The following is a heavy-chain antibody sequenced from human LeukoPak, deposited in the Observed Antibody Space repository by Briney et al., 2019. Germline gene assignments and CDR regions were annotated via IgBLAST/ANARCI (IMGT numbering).Heavy chain of an antibody. CDR2: ISSSSSYI. D-gene: IGHD4-17*01. J-gene: IGHJ4*02. CDR3: ARMGGYGDTDLDY. CDR1: GFTFSSYS. V-gene: IGHV3-21*01. Sequence: GGSLRLSCAASGFTFSSYSMNWVRQAPGKGLEWVSSISSSSSYIYYADSVKGRFTISRDNAKNSLYLQMNSLRAEDTAVYYCARMGGYGDTDLDYWGQGTLVTVSS.